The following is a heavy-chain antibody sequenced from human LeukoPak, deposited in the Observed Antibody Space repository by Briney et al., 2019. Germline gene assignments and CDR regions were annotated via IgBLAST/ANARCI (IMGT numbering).Heavy chain of an antibody. D-gene: IGHD3-10*01. Sequence: SETLSLTCTVSGGSISSSSYYWGWIRQPPGKGLEWIGSICYSGSTYYNPSLKSRVTISVDTSKNQFSLKLSSVTAADTAVYYCARHFTYYYGSEVDYWGQGTLVTVSS. J-gene: IGHJ4*02. CDR1: GGSISSSSYY. CDR3: ARHFTYYYGSEVDY. CDR2: ICYSGST. V-gene: IGHV4-39*01.